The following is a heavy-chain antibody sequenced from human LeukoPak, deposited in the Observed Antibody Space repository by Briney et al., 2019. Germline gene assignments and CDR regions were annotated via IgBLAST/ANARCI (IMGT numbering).Heavy chain of an antibody. CDR1: GASISSYY. J-gene: IGHJ4*02. CDR2: IYYSGST. CDR3: ARVRGYYDSSGYDY. D-gene: IGHD3-22*01. Sequence: RTSETLSLTCTVSGASISSYYWSWIRQPPGKGLEWIGHIYYSGSTNYNPALKSRVTISEDTSKNQISLKLSSVTAADTAVYYCARVRGYYDSSGYDYWGQGTLVTVSS. V-gene: IGHV4-59*01.